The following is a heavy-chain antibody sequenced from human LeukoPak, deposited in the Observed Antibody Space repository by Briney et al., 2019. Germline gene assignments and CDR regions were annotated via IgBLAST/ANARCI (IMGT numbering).Heavy chain of an antibody. CDR1: GFTFSSYG. J-gene: IGHJ4*02. D-gene: IGHD3-3*01. V-gene: IGHV3-33*01. CDR2: IWYDGSNK. Sequence: GRSLRPSCAASGFTFSSYGMHWVRQAPGKGLEWGAVIWYDGSNKYYADSVKGRFTISRDNSKNTLYLQMNSLRAEDTAVYYCAREDTIFGVVILTLGGFDYWGQGTLVTVSS. CDR3: AREDTIFGVVILTLGGFDY.